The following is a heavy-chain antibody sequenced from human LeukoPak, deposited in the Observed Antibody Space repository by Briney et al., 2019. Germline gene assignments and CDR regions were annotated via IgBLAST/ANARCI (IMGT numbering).Heavy chain of an antibody. V-gene: IGHV4-59*01. Sequence: SETLSLTCTVSGGSISSYHWSWIRQPPGKGLEWIGYIYYSGSTNYNPSLKSRVTISVDTSKNQFSLKLSSVTAADTAVYYCAREIAVDSSLDALDLWGHGTMVTVSS. D-gene: IGHD6-19*01. CDR1: GGSISSYH. CDR2: IYYSGST. J-gene: IGHJ3*01. CDR3: AREIAVDSSLDALDL.